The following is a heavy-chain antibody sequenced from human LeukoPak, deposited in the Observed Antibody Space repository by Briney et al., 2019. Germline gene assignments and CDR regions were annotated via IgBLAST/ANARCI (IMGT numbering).Heavy chain of an antibody. CDR2: ISAYNGNT. Sequence: ASVTVSCKASGYTFTSYGNSWVRQAPGQGLEWMGWISAYNGNTNYAQKLQGRVTMTTDTSTSTAYMELRSLRSDDTAVYYCARGRSYYYDSSGYYWGDYWGQGTLVTVSS. D-gene: IGHD3-22*01. J-gene: IGHJ4*02. CDR1: GYTFTSYG. V-gene: IGHV1-18*01. CDR3: ARGRSYYYDSSGYYWGDY.